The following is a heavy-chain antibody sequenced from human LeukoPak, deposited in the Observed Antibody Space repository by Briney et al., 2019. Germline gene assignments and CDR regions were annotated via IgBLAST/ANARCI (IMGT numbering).Heavy chain of an antibody. Sequence: PGMSLRLSCSASGFTFGSYGMHWVRQAPGKGLEWVALIWYHGNDVDYADSVKGRFTISRDNSKNTLYLQMNSVRAEDTAVYICARDFWNEPSKYFDYWGQGTLVTVSS. V-gene: IGHV3-33*01. D-gene: IGHD3-3*01. CDR1: GFTFGSYG. CDR2: IWYHGNDV. J-gene: IGHJ4*02. CDR3: ARDFWNEPSKYFDY.